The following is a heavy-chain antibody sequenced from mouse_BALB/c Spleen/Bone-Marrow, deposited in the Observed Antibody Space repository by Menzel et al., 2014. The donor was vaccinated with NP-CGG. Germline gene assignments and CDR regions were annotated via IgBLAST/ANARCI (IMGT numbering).Heavy chain of an antibody. V-gene: IGHV1S56*01. CDR1: GYTFTSYY. D-gene: IGHD2-14*01. Sequence: VQLQQSGPELVKPGSSVRISCKASGYTFTSYYIHWVKQRPGQGLEWIGWIYPGNANTNYNEKFEDKATLTADKSSSTAYMHLSSLTSEDSAVYFCARGDYYRSPMDYWGQGTSVTVSS. J-gene: IGHJ4*01. CDR2: IYPGNANT. CDR3: ARGDYYRSPMDY.